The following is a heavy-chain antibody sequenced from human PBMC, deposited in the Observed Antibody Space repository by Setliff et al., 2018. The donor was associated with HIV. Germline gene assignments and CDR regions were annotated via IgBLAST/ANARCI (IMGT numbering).Heavy chain of an antibody. CDR1: GYAFTSQF. CDR3: ASDSLVAAMGASAFDI. CDR2: ISPSGDRT. J-gene: IGHJ3*02. V-gene: IGHV1-46*01. Sequence: GASVKVSCKASGYAFTSQFMHWVRQAPGQGLEWMGIISPSGDRTTYAQRFRGRVTMTSDTSTSTVYMELSSLRSEDTAVYYCASDSLVAAMGASAFDIWSHGTMVTVSS. D-gene: IGHD5-12*01.